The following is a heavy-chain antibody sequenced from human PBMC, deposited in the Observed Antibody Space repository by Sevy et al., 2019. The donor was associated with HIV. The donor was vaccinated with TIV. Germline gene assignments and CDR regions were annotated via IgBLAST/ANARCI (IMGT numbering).Heavy chain of an antibody. CDR3: SRFSGGSKGTAFDY. D-gene: IGHD2-15*01. Sequence: RGCLRLSCTASGFTVNTNYMSWVRQAPEKGLERVSVIYSGGSTYYTDSVKGRFTITRDNSKNTVYLQMNSLRAEDTAVYYCSRFSGGSKGTAFDYWGQGTLVTVSS. V-gene: IGHV3-53*01. CDR1: GFTVNTNY. CDR2: IYSGGST. J-gene: IGHJ4*02.